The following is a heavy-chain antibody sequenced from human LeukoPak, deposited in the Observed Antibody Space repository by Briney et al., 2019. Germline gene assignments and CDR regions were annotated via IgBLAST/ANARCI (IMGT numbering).Heavy chain of an antibody. D-gene: IGHD3-10*01. CDR1: GYSFTSYW. Sequence: GESLKISCKGSGYSFTSYWIGWVRQMPGKGLEWMGIIYPGDSDTRYSPSFQGQVTISADKSISTAYLQWSSLRSEDTAVYYCARDSGSSGSSPVRRWAFDIWGQGTMVTVSS. CDR3: ARDSGSSGSSPVRRWAFDI. J-gene: IGHJ3*02. V-gene: IGHV5-51*01. CDR2: IYPGDSDT.